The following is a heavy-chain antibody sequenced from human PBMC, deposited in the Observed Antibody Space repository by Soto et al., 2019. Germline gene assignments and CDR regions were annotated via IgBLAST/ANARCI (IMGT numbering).Heavy chain of an antibody. Sequence: QVQLVESGGGVVQPGRSLRVSCAASGFTFSNHGMHWVRQAPGKGLEWVAVIWYDGSQKFYGDSVRGRFTISRDKSKNPVDMQMERLRVEEMGVYYCVKDSCGGDCGAPGGFDYWGQGTLVTVSS. CDR3: VKDSCGGDCGAPGGFDY. V-gene: IGHV3-33*03. CDR1: GFTFSNHG. CDR2: IWYDGSQK. J-gene: IGHJ4*02. D-gene: IGHD2-21*02.